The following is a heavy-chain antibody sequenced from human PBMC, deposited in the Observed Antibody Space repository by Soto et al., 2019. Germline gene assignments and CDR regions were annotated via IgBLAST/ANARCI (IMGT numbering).Heavy chain of an antibody. D-gene: IGHD5-12*01. CDR2: VYPGDSNT. CDR1: GYSFTSYW. V-gene: IGHV5-51*01. Sequence: PGESLKISCQGSGYSFTSYWIGWVRQMPGKGLEWMGLVYPGDSNTIYSPSFKGQVTISADKSINTAFLQWSTLKASDTAMYFCARQGIVATVVSFDNWGQGTLVTVSS. CDR3: ARQGIVATVVSFDN. J-gene: IGHJ4*02.